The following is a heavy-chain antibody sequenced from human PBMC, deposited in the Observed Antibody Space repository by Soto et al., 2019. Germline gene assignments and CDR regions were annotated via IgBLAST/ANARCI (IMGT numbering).Heavy chain of an antibody. CDR1: GFTFSSYA. V-gene: IGHV3-23*01. CDR2: ISGSGGST. CDR3: ATMIVVVPPRDYFDY. Sequence: PGGSLRLSCAASGFTFSSYAMSWVRQAPGKGLEWVSAISGSGGSTYYADSVKGRFTISRDNSKNTLYLQMNSLRAEDTAVYYWATMIVVVPPRDYFDYWGQGTLVTVSS. J-gene: IGHJ4*02. D-gene: IGHD3-22*01.